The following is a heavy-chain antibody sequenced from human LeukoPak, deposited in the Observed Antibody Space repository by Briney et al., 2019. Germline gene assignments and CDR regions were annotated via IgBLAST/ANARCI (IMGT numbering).Heavy chain of an antibody. D-gene: IGHD3-16*01. V-gene: IGHV3-30*03. CDR2: ISYDGSEK. CDR1: GFTLSHFG. J-gene: IGHJ4*02. CDR3: AREIGSRGARLGY. Sequence: PGGSLTLSCAASGFTLSHFGMHWVRQAPGKGLEWVGFISYDGSEKYYADSVKGRLTISRDNSKNTLYLQMNRLRPEDTAVYFCAREIGSRGARLGYWGQGTLVTVSS.